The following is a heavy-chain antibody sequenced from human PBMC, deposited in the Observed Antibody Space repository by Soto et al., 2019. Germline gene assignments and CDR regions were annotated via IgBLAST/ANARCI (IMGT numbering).Heavy chain of an antibody. CDR1: GGSITNSIW. Sequence: PSETLSLTCAVSGGSITNSIWWSWVRQPTGKGLEWIGEIYHTGSTTYNPSLKSRLSISVDKSKNQISLNLRSVTAPDTAVYYCAREIRRDPEYYFDYWGQGTLVTVSS. CDR3: AREIRRDPEYYFDY. CDR2: IYHTGST. J-gene: IGHJ4*02. V-gene: IGHV4-4*02.